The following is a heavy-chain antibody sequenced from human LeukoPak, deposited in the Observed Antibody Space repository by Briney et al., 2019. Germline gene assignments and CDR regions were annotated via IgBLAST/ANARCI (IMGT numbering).Heavy chain of an antibody. CDR2: INVGGDT. J-gene: IGHJ5*02. Sequence: GGSLRLSCAASGFSVSTKYMSWGRQAPGQGLEWGSIINVGGDTYYADSVKGRFTISRDTSKNTVYLQMDNLRAEDTAVYYCARGQGFLLDLWGQGTLVTVSS. V-gene: IGHV3-53*01. CDR1: GFSVSTKY. CDR3: ARGQGFLLDL. D-gene: IGHD3-10*01.